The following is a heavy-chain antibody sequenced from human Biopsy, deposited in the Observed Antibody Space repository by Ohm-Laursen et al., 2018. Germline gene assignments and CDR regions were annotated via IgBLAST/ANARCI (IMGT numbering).Heavy chain of an antibody. CDR1: GYTFSSYG. D-gene: IGHD2-2*01. Sequence: SSVKVSCKASGYTFSSYGINWVRQAPGQGLEWLGWVSTYNGNTNYAQNLQGRVTMTTDTSTSTAYMELRSLRSDDTAVYYCARGGTLVVVPTAVLHSFDIWGQGTMVTVSS. V-gene: IGHV1-18*01. CDR3: ARGGTLVVVPTAVLHSFDI. J-gene: IGHJ3*02. CDR2: VSTYNGNT.